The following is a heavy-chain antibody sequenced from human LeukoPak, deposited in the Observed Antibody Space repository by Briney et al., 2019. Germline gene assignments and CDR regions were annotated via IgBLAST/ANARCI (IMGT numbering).Heavy chain of an antibody. CDR2: ISGSGGST. Sequence: GGSLRLSCAASGFTFDDYAMHWVRQAPGKGLEWVSAISGSGGSTYYADSVKGRFTISRDNSKNTLYLQMNSLRAEDTAVYYCAKDPNANPTGDYWGQGTLVTVSS. CDR1: GFTFDDYA. CDR3: AKDPNANPTGDY. J-gene: IGHJ4*02. V-gene: IGHV3-23*01.